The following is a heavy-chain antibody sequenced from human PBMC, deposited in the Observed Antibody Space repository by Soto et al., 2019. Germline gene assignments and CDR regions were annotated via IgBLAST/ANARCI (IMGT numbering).Heavy chain of an antibody. CDR3: AKGDLDTSMAMAFDN. J-gene: IGHJ4*02. CDR1: GFTFRSYG. V-gene: IGHV3-30*18. CDR2: ISHDGSKT. Sequence: QVQLVESGGGVVQPGRSLRLSCAASGFTFRSYGLHWVRQAPGKGLEWVAVISHDGSKTYYTGSVEGRFTISRDNFKRTLYLQMDSLRTEDTGMYYCAKGDLDTSMAMAFDNWGQGTLVTVSS. D-gene: IGHD5-18*01.